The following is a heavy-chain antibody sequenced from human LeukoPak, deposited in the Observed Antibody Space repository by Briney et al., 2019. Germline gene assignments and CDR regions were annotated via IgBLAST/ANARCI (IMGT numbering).Heavy chain of an antibody. CDR3: ARQNYDFWSGYLHY. CDR1: GGSISSSSYY. D-gene: IGHD3-3*01. CDR2: IYYSGST. V-gene: IGHV4-39*01. J-gene: IGHJ4*02. Sequence: SETLSLTCTVSGGSISSSSYYWGWIRQPPGKGLEWIGSIYYSGSTYYNPSLKSRVTISVDTSKNQFSLKLSSVTAADTAVYYCARQNYDFWSGYLHYWGQGTLVTVSS.